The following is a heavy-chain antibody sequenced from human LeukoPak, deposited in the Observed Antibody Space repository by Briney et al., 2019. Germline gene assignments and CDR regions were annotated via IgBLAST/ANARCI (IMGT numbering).Heavy chain of an antibody. D-gene: IGHD3-3*01. CDR3: AKGFRSDYNWFDP. J-gene: IGHJ5*02. Sequence: PGGSLRLSCAASGFTFSSYGMHWVRQAPGKGLEWVAFIRYDGSNKYYADSVKGRFTISRDNSKNTLYLQMNSLRAEDTAVYYCAKGFRSDYNWFDPWGQGTLVTVSS. CDR1: GFTFSSYG. CDR2: IRYDGSNK. V-gene: IGHV3-30*02.